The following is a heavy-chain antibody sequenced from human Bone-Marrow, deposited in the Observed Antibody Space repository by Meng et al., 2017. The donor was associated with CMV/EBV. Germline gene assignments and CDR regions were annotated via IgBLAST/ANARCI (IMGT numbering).Heavy chain of an antibody. V-gene: IGHV3-7*01. Sequence: GESLKISCAASGFTFSSYWMSWVRQAPGKGLEWVANIKQDGSEKYYVDSVKGRFTISRDNAKNSLYLQMNSLRAEDTAVYYCARGPTLTNTIFGVVIRPHYYYGMDVWGQGTTVTVSS. D-gene: IGHD3-3*01. CDR3: ARGPTLTNTIFGVVIRPHYYYGMDV. CDR2: IKQDGSEK. CDR1: GFTFSSYW. J-gene: IGHJ6*02.